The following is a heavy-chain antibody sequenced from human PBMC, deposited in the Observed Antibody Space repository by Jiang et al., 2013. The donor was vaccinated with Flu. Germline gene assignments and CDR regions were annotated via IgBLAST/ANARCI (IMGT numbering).Heavy chain of an antibody. CDR1: GSSINSYY. V-gene: IGHV4-59*08. CDR3: ASGDSSGYYYIDH. D-gene: IGHD3-22*01. CDR2: IYSRGST. J-gene: IGHJ4*02. Sequence: KPSETLSLTCTVSGSSINSYYWSWIRQPPGKGLEWIGYIYSRGSTNYNPSLKSRVTISVDTSKNQFSLKLSSVTAADTAVYYCASGDSSGYYYIDHWGQGTLVTVSS.